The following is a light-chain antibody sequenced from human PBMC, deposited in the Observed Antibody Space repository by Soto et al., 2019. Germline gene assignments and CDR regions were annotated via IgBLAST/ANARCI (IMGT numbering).Light chain of an antibody. V-gene: IGKV1-5*01. CDR2: DAS. J-gene: IGKJ1*01. CDR3: QHYNTYPWT. CDR1: QSISSW. Sequence: DIQMTQSPSTLSASVGDRVTITCRASQSISSWLAWYQQKPGKAPKLLIYDASSLESGVLSRFSGSGSGTEFTLTISSLQPDDFATYYCQHYNTYPWTFGQGTKVDIK.